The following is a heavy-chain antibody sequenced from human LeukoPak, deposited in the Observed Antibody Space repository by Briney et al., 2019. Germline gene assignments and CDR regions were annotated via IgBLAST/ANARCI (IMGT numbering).Heavy chain of an antibody. D-gene: IGHD3-16*01. CDR3: AKDEATSGGGLAS. V-gene: IGHV3-53*01. CDR1: GFTLSGTH. CDR2: MYTGGTT. J-gene: IGHJ5*01. Sequence: PGGSLRLSCAASGFTLSGTHMSWVRQAPGKGLEWVSAMYTGGTTYYADSVTGRFIVSRDTSRNTLFLHMNSLRAEDTAVYYCAKDEATSGGGLASWGQGTLVIVSS.